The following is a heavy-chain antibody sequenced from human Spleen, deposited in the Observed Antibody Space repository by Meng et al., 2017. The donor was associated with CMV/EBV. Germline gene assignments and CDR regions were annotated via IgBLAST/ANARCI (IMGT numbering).Heavy chain of an antibody. CDR3: ARREGPTATYYYFYLMDV. V-gene: IGHV1-2*02. CDR1: GYTFTDHY. D-gene: IGHD1-26*01. CDR2: INPNSGGT. Sequence: ASVKVSCKASGYTFTDHYIHWVRQAPGQGLEWMGWINPNSGGTTYAQTFQGRVTMTRDTSISTAYMEVSRLRSDDTAVYYCARREGPTATYYYFYLMDVWGQGTTVTVS. J-gene: IGHJ6*02.